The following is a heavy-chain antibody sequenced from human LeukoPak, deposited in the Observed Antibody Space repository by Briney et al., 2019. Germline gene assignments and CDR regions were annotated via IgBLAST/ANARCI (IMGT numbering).Heavy chain of an antibody. D-gene: IGHD3-16*01. CDR3: ARGRGFDY. J-gene: IGHJ4*02. V-gene: IGHV4-38-2*01. Sequence: KASETLSLTCAVSGYSISSGYYWGWIRQPPVKGLEWIGSIYHSGSTYYNPSLKSRVTISVDTSKNQFSLKLSSVTAADTAVYYCARGRGFDYWGQGTLVTVSS. CDR2: IYHSGST. CDR1: GYSISSGYY.